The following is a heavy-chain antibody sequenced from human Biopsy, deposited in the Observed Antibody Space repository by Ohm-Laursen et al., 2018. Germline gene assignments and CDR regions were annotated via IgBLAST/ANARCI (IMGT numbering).Heavy chain of an antibody. D-gene: IGHD4/OR15-4a*01. J-gene: IGHJ4*02. CDR3: AKWSNDFGGLYFPL. CDR1: GGSFTGHF. Sequence: SDTLSLTCTVTGGSFTGHFWSWIRQPPGKGLEWIGQISYTGYTRYNPSLKSRVTISVDSSRYHFSLRLSSLTAADTAVYYCAKWSNDFGGLYFPLWGQGTLLTVSS. V-gene: IGHV4-59*07. CDR2: ISYTGYT.